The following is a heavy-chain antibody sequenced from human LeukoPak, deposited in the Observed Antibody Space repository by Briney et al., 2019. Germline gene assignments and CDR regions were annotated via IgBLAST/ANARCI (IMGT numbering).Heavy chain of an antibody. CDR1: GFNFRAYW. CDR2: ISWNSGSV. CDR3: AKDKTRYSSGFDY. D-gene: IGHD6-19*01. Sequence: PGGSLRLSCTTFGFNFRAYWMAWVRQAPGKGLEWVSGISWNSGSVGYADSVKGRFTISRDNAKNSLYLQMNSLRAEDTALYFCAKDKTRYSSGFDYWGQGTLVTVSS. V-gene: IGHV3-9*01. J-gene: IGHJ4*02.